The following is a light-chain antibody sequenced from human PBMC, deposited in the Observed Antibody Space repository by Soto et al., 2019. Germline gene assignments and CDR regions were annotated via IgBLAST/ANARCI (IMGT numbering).Light chain of an antibody. CDR3: QQYNNWPQT. CDR1: QSVSSN. V-gene: IGKV3-15*01. Sequence: EIVMTQSPATLSVSPGERATLSCRASQSVSSNLAWYQQTPGQAPRLLIYGASTRATGIPARFSGSGSGTEFTLTISSLQYEDFAVYYCQQYNNWPQTFGQGTKLDIK. CDR2: GAS. J-gene: IGKJ1*01.